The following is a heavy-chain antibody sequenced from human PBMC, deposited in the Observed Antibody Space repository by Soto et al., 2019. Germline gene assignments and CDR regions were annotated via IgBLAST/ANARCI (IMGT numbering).Heavy chain of an antibody. CDR3: ARAYCSGGTCYDS. CDR1: DYTFTSYG. Sequence: QVQLVQSGPEVKKPGASVKVSCKTSDYTFTSYGIGWVRQVPGQGLEWMGWISPYNGQTNYAQSLQGRVTMTTDTATATAYMELRSLRSDDTAVYYCARAYCSGGTCYDSWGQGTLVTVSS. V-gene: IGHV1-18*01. CDR2: ISPYNGQT. D-gene: IGHD2-15*01. J-gene: IGHJ5*01.